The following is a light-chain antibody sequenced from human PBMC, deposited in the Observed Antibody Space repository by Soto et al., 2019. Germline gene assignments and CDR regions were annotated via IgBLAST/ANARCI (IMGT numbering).Light chain of an antibody. J-gene: IGKJ2*01. CDR1: QSVSNAY. CDR3: LQDYGSPYT. CDR2: GAS. Sequence: EIVLTQSPGTLSLSPGERATLSCRTSQSVSNAYVTWYQQKRGQPPRLLIFGASNRATGIPDRFSGSGSGTDFTLTISSLQPEDFATYYCLQDYGSPYTFGQGTKLEIK. V-gene: IGKV3D-7*01.